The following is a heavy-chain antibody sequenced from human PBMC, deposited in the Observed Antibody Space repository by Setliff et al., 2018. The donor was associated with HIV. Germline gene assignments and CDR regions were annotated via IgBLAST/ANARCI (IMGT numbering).Heavy chain of an antibody. CDR3: SRGSAAGTGLPPRDS. V-gene: IGHV4-4*08. CDR2: IYIGST. Sequence: SETLSLTCTVSGGSISSYYWSWIRQPPGKGLEWIGHIYIGSTNYNPSLKSRVTISADTSKNQFSLKLSSVTAADTAVYYCSRGSAAGTGLPPRDSWGQGSLVTVSS. J-gene: IGHJ5*01. D-gene: IGHD1-1*01. CDR1: GGSISSYY.